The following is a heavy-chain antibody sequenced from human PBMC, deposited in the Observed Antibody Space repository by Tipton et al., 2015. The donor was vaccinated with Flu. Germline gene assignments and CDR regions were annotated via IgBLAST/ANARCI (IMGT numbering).Heavy chain of an antibody. CDR3: ARGASSYGLDQ. CDR2: TNSSGST. V-gene: IGHV4-4*07. D-gene: IGHD2-21*01. Sequence: TLSLTCIVSGGSVGGYYWSWIRHSAGKGLEWLGRTNSSGSTNYNPPLESRLAMSADTSKSQFSLELNSVTAADTAVYYCARGASSYGLDQWGQGTLVTVSS. CDR1: GGSVGGYY. J-gene: IGHJ4*02.